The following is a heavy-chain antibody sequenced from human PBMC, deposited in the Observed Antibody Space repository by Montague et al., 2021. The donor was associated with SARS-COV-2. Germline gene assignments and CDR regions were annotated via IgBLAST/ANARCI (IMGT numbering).Heavy chain of an antibody. CDR1: GFTFDNYA. CDR2: ITGSGDHT. Sequence: SLRLSCAASGFTFDNYAMNWVRQAPGKGPEWVSAITGSGDHTYYADSVKGRFTISTDNSKSTLYLQMYSLRAEDTAIYYCAKSIRQACCYAMDVWGRGTTVTVSS. D-gene: IGHD2-15*01. V-gene: IGHV3-23*01. J-gene: IGHJ6*02. CDR3: AKSIRQACCYAMDV.